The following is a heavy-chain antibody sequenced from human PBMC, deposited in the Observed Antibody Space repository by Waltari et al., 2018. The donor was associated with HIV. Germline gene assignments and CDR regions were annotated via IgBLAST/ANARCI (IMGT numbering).Heavy chain of an antibody. CDR3: ARPLLGSTPFDY. CDR1: GGSVNSGTYY. D-gene: IGHD1-26*01. V-gene: IGHV4-61*01. CDR2: ISRST. Sequence: VQLRESGPGLVKPSETLSLPCTVSGGSVNSGTYYWTWLRHLPGKGLEWLGYISRSTNYNPSLKSRVTISVDTSKNQFSLKLTSVTAADTAVYYCARPLLGSTPFDYWGQGTLVTVSS. J-gene: IGHJ4*02.